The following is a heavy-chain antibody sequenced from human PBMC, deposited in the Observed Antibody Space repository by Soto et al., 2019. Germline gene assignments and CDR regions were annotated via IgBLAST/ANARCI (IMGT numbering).Heavy chain of an antibody. Sequence: GGSLRLSCAASGFTFSSYAMHWVRQAPGKGLEWVAVISYDGSNKYYADSVKGRFTISRDNSKNTLYLQMNSLRAEDTAVYYCAREMVVVVVAAPGLYYYYYGMDVWGQGTTVTVSS. J-gene: IGHJ6*02. CDR1: GFTFSSYA. CDR3: AREMVVVVVAAPGLYYYYYGMDV. V-gene: IGHV3-30-3*01. D-gene: IGHD2-15*01. CDR2: ISYDGSNK.